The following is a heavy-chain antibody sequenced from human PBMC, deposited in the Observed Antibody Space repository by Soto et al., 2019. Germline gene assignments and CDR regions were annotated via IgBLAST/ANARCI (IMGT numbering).Heavy chain of an antibody. CDR1: GYSFTAYW. CDR2: IDPSDSYG. V-gene: IGHV5-10-1*01. Sequence: PGESLKISWQASGYSFTAYWITWVRQMPGKGLEWMATIDPSDSYGDYSPSSRGHVTFSVDRSITTVYLQWNSLKASDSAMYFCTRRASSSFYPFVFWGQGAPVTVCS. CDR3: TRRASSSFYPFVF. J-gene: IGHJ4*02. D-gene: IGHD2-2*01.